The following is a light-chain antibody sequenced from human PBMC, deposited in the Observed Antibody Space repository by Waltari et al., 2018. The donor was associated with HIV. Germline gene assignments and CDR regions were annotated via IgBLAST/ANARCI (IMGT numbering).Light chain of an antibody. Sequence: GQSVTISCTGTSSDVGGYNYVSWYQQHPGKAPKVRIYDVSKRPSGVPDRFSGSKSGNTASLTISGLQAEDEADYYCCSYAGSYTYVFGTGTKVTVL. CDR3: CSYAGSYTYV. V-gene: IGLV2-11*01. CDR2: DVS. CDR1: SSDVGGYNY. J-gene: IGLJ1*01.